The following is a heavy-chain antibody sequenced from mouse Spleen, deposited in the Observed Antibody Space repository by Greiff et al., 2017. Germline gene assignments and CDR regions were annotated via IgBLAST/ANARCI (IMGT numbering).Heavy chain of an antibody. CDR1: GYTFTDYW. V-gene: IGHV1-69*01. J-gene: IGHJ4*01. CDR2: IDTSDSYT. CDR3: AKVGNYLYYYAMDY. Sequence: VQLQQPGAELVMPGASVKMSCKASGYTFTDYWMHWVKQRPGQGLEWIGAIDTSDSYTSYNQKFKGKATLTVDESSSTAYMQLSSLTSEDSAVYYCAKVGNYLYYYAMDYWGQGTSVTVSS. D-gene: IGHD2-1*01.